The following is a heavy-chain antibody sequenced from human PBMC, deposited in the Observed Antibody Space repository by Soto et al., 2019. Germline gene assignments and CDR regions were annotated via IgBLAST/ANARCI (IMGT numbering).Heavy chain of an antibody. V-gene: IGHV3-21*01. CDR1: GFTFSSYS. CDR2: ISSSSSYI. CDR3: ARDGADLEWLQIHNWFDP. J-gene: IGHJ5*02. Sequence: EVQLVESGGGLVKPGGSLRLSCAASGFTFSSYSMNWVRQAPGKGLEWVSSISSSSSYIYYADSVKGRFTISRDNAKNSLYLQMNSLRAEDTAVYCCARDGADLEWLQIHNWFDPWGQGTLVTVSS. D-gene: IGHD3-3*01.